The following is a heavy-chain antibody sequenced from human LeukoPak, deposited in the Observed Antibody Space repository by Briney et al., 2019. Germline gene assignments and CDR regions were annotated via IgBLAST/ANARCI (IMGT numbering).Heavy chain of an antibody. J-gene: IGHJ3*02. CDR2: IKEGGSEK. CDR1: GFTLSSYW. D-gene: IGHD3-10*01. Sequence: PGGSLRLSCAASGFTLSSYWMSWVRQAPGKGLEWVANIKEGGSEKYYVDSVKGRFTISRDNAQNSVYLHMNSLTAEDTALYYCARDWVAGVPFDAFDIWGQGTMVRVSS. CDR3: ARDWVAGVPFDAFDI. V-gene: IGHV3-7*03.